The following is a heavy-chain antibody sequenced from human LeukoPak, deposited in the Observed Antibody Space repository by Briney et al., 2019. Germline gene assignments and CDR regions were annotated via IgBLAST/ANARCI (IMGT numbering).Heavy chain of an antibody. V-gene: IGHV4-59*01. CDR3: ARDGRAGSLFAY. Sequence: SETLSLTCTVSGGSISGYYWSWIRQPPGKGLEWVGYISYSGSTNYNPSLKSRVTISVDTSKNQFSLKLSTVTAADTAIYYCARDGRAGSLFAYWGQGTLVTVSS. D-gene: IGHD6-19*01. CDR1: GGSISGYY. J-gene: IGHJ4*02. CDR2: ISYSGST.